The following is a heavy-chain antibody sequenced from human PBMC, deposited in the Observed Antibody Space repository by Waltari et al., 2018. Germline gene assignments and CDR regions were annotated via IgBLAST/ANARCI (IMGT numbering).Heavy chain of an antibody. CDR1: GFDFDFSG. V-gene: IGHV3-20*04. CDR3: AREGGYSYYNNYFDL. J-gene: IGHJ4*02. CDR2: FNWNGENI. D-gene: IGHD3-10*01. Sequence: EEQLVESGGRGVRPGESLRLHCAASGFDFDFSGMAWVRQRPGKGLEWVSSFNWNGENIYNADSAEGRFTVTRDNVKKSLYLQMNSLTAEDTALYFCAREGGYSYYNNYFDLWGQGTLVTVSS.